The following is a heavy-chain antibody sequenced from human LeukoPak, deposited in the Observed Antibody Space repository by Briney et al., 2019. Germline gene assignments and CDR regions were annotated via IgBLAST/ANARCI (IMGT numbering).Heavy chain of an antibody. CDR3: ARVGRYYYGSGSYYYRAHYYMDV. CDR2: IRYDGSNK. J-gene: IGHJ6*03. V-gene: IGHV3-30*02. Sequence: RTGGSLRLSCATSGFTFHNYDMHWVRQAPGKGLEWVAFIRYDGSNKYYADSVKGRFTISRDNAKNTLYLQMNSPRAEDTAVYYCARVGRYYYGSGSYYYRAHYYMDVWGKGTTVTISS. D-gene: IGHD3-10*01. CDR1: GFTFHNYD.